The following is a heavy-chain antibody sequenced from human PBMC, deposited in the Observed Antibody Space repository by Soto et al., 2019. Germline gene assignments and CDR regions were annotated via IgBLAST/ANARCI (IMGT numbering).Heavy chain of an antibody. CDR1: GGSISSYY. CDR2: IYYSGST. Sequence: LETLSLTCTVSGGSISSYYWSWIRQPPGKGLEWIGYIYYSGSTNYNPSLKSRVTISVDTSKNQFSLKLSSVTAADTAVYYCARGTNIAARPDYWGQGTLVTVSS. J-gene: IGHJ4*02. V-gene: IGHV4-59*01. CDR3: ARGTNIAARPDY. D-gene: IGHD6-6*01.